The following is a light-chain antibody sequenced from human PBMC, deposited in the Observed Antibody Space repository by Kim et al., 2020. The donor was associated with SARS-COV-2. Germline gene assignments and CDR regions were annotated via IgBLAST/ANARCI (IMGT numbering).Light chain of an antibody. CDR3: GTWDSSLRAVV. J-gene: IGLJ3*02. CDR1: SSNIGNNY. CDR2: DNS. V-gene: IGLV1-51*01. Sequence: GQKVTISCSGSSSNIGNNYVSWYQQVPGTAPKLLIHDNSIRSSGIPDRFSGSKSGTSATLGITGLQTGDEAYYYCGTWDSSLRAVVFGAGTQLTVL.